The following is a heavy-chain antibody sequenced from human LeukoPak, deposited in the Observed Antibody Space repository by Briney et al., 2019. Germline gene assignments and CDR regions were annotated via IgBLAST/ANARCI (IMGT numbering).Heavy chain of an antibody. CDR1: GGSISSGSYY. CDR2: IYTSGST. Sequence: MASETLSLTCTVSGGSISSGSYYWSWIRQPAGKGLEWIGRIYTSGSTNYNPSLKSRVTISVDTSKNQFSLKLSSVTAADTAVYYCARDVMTTSSWFDPWGQGTLVTVSS. J-gene: IGHJ5*02. D-gene: IGHD4-17*01. V-gene: IGHV4-61*02. CDR3: ARDVMTTSSWFDP.